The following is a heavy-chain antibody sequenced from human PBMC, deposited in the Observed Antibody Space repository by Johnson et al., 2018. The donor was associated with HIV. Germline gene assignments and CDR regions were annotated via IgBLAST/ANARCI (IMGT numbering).Heavy chain of an antibody. CDR2: ISYNGTNT. J-gene: IGHJ3*02. CDR3: ARDQSEVDAFDI. Sequence: QVQLVESGGGVVQPGRSLRLSCVASGFTFSSYGMHWVRQTPGKGLEWVAVISYNGTNTWYADSVKGRFTISRDNAKNSLYLQMNSLRAEDTAVYYCARDQSEVDAFDIWGQGTMVTVSS. CDR1: GFTFSSYG. V-gene: IGHV3-30*03.